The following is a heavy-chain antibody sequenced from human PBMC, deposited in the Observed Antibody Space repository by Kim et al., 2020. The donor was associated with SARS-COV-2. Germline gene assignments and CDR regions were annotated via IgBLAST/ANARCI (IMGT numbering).Heavy chain of an antibody. CDR1: GFIFGDYY. Sequence: GGSLRLSCAGSGFIFGDYYMTWIRQAPGKGLEWVSYISGGSISHTNYADSVKGRFTISRDNANKSLYLQMNSLRVEDTAVYYCARAWLGGWHFDPWGRGTLVTVSS. D-gene: IGHD6-19*01. J-gene: IGHJ2*01. CDR2: ISGGSISHT. CDR3: ARAWLGGWHFDP. V-gene: IGHV3-11*06.